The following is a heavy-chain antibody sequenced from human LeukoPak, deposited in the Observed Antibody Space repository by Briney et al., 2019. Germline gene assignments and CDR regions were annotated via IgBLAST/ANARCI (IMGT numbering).Heavy chain of an antibody. CDR1: GYTFTGYY. CDR2: INPNSGGT. V-gene: IGHV1-2*02. CDR3: ARVYYYDSSGTGDY. J-gene: IGHJ4*02. Sequence: GASVKVSCKASGYTFTGYYMHWVRQAPGQGLERMGWINPNSGGTNYAQKFQDRVTMTRDTSISTAYMELSRLRSDDTAVYYCARVYYYDSSGTGDYWGQGTLVTVSS. D-gene: IGHD3-22*01.